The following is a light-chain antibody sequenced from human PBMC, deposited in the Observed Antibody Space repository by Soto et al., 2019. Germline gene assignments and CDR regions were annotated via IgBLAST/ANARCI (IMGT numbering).Light chain of an antibody. CDR1: SNDVGCYNC. V-gene: IGLV2-14*03. J-gene: IGLJ2*01. CDR2: DVS. CDR3: SSYPSSTTLL. Sequence: QSALTQPASVSGSPGQSITISCTGTSNDVGCYNCVSWYQQHPGKAPKLIIYDVSNRPSGVSNRFSGSKSGNMASLTISGLQPEDEANYYCSSYPSSTTLLFGGGTKLTVL.